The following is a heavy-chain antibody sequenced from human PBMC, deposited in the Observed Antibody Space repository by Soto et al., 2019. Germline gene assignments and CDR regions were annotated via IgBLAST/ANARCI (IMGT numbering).Heavy chain of an antibody. CDR2: VYYTGTT. V-gene: IGHV4-39*02. J-gene: IGHJ4*02. Sequence: PSETLSLTCTVSGGSIRTGDYYWVWIRQTPGRGLEWIGSVYYTGTTYYTPSLQGRVTMSADTSKNTFFLELRSVTAADTAVYFCARGPPIVMGTTSVPRNYYFDYWGQGTLVTVSS. CDR1: GGSIRTGDYY. CDR3: ARGPPIVMGTTSVPRNYYFDY. D-gene: IGHD2-21*02.